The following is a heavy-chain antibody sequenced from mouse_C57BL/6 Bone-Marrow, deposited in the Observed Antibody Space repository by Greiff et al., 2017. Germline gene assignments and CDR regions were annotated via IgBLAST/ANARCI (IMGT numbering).Heavy chain of an antibody. V-gene: IGHV1-55*01. CDR1: GYTFTSYW. D-gene: IGHD2-5*01. Sequence: QVQLQQPGAELVKPGASVQMSCKASGYTFTSYWITWVKQRPGQGLEWIGDIYPGSGSTNYNEKFKSKATLTVDTSSSTAYMQLSSLTSEDSAVYYCARISNYKDYAMDYWGQGTSVTVSS. CDR3: ARISNYKDYAMDY. CDR2: IYPGSGST. J-gene: IGHJ4*01.